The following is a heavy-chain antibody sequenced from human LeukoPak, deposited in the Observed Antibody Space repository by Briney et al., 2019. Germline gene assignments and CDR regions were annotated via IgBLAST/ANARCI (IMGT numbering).Heavy chain of an antibody. V-gene: IGHV4-34*01. D-gene: IGHD7-27*01. CDR3: ARGDWGFDY. CDR2: INHSGST. J-gene: IGHJ4*02. Sequence: SETLSLTCAVYGGSFSGYYWSWIRQPPGKGLEWIGEINHSGSTNYNPSLKSRVTISVDTSKNQFSLKLSSVTAADTAVYYCARGDWGFDYWGQGTLVTVSS. CDR1: GGSFSGYY.